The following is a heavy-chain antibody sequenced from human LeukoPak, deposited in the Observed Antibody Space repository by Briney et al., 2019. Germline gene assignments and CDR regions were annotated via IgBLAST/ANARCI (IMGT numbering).Heavy chain of an antibody. CDR3: ARNSGNFDY. CDR2: ITWDGGTS. Sequence: PGGSLRLSCTASGFGFDAYTMHWVRQAPGKGLEWVSLITWDGGTSYYGDSVKGRFTISRDNAKNSLYLQMNSLRAEDTAVYYCARNSGNFDYWGQGTLVTVSS. CDR1: GFGFDAYT. D-gene: IGHD6-25*01. J-gene: IGHJ4*02. V-gene: IGHV3-43*01.